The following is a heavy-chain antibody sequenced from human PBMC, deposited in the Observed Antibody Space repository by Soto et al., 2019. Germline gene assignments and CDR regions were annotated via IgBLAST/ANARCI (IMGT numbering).Heavy chain of an antibody. CDR3: ARDNLPDTAMPPGPSGYDNYYYYYMDV. D-gene: IGHD5-18*01. J-gene: IGHJ6*03. Sequence: ASVKVSCKASGYTFTSYCISWVRQAPGQGLEWMGWISAYNGNTNYAQKLQGRVTMTTDTSTSTAYMELRSLRAEDTAVYYCARDNLPDTAMPPGPSGYDNYYYYYMDVWGKGTTVTVS. CDR2: ISAYNGNT. V-gene: IGHV1-18*01. CDR1: GYTFTSYC.